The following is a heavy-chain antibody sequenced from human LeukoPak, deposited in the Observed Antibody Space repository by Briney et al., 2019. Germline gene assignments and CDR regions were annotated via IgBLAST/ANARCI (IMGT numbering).Heavy chain of an antibody. Sequence: GGSLRLSCAASGFIFSSFGMHWVRQSPGKGLEWVAFIRYDGGNKYYADSVKGRFTISRDNSKNTLYLQMNSLRAEDTAIYYCAKEGDTAMVDGGGYWGQGTLVTASS. D-gene: IGHD5-18*01. J-gene: IGHJ4*02. V-gene: IGHV3-30*02. CDR2: IRYDGGNK. CDR1: GFIFSSFG. CDR3: AKEGDTAMVDGGGY.